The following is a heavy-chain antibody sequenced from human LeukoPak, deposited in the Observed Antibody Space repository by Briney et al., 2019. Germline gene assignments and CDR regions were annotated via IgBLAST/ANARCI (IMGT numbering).Heavy chain of an antibody. Sequence: GGSLRLSCAASEFTFHFYSMTWVRQAPGKGLEWVSYISSRSSTIYYTDSVKGRFTVSRDNAKNSLNLQMNSLRDEDTAVYYCARGEDYWGQGTLVTVSS. CDR1: EFTFHFYS. CDR2: ISSRSSTI. CDR3: ARGEDY. J-gene: IGHJ4*02. V-gene: IGHV3-48*02.